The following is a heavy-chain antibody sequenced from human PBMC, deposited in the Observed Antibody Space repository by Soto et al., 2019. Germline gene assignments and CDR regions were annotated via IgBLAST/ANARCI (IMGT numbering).Heavy chain of an antibody. CDR2: ISSSDDFT. D-gene: IGHD6-6*01. CDR3: AKPSGSSFDY. J-gene: IGHJ4*02. Sequence: EVQLLESGGGLVRPGGSLRLSCVASGFAFHTYVMSWVRLAPGKGLQWVSSISSSDDFTYYADSARGRFTISRDNSRNTLYLQLSSLRADDTALYFCAKPSGSSFDYWGQGALVTVAS. CDR1: GFAFHTYV. V-gene: IGHV3-23*01.